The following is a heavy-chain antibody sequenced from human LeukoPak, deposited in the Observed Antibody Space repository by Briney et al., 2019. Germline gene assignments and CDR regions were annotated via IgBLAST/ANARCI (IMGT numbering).Heavy chain of an antibody. Sequence: GGSLTLSCVASGFIFGVYWMRWVRHAPGEGLEWVATINQNGGVKYYVDSVKGRFTISRDNAKTSLFLQMNSLRIDDTAMYYCTRTVNSASDFWGQGTLVTVSS. D-gene: IGHD4-23*01. CDR3: TRTVNSASDF. J-gene: IGHJ4*02. CDR1: GFIFGVYW. CDR2: INQNGGVK. V-gene: IGHV3-7*03.